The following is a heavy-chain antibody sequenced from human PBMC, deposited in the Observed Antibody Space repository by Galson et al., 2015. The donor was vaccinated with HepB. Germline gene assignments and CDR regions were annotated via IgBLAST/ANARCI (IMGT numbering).Heavy chain of an antibody. V-gene: IGHV1-69*06. Sequence: SVKVSCKASGGTFSTSAISWVRQAPGQGLEWMGGIIPLFGTAKYAQILQGRVTITADKSTSTAYMELRSLRSEDTAVYYCARVSSISNFNEHFDSWGQGTLVTVSS. CDR1: GGTFSTSA. J-gene: IGHJ4*02. CDR2: IIPLFGTA. CDR3: ARVSSISNFNEHFDS. D-gene: IGHD1-1*01.